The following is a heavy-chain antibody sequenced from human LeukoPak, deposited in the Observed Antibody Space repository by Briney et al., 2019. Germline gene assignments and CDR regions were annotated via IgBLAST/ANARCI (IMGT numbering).Heavy chain of an antibody. Sequence: GASVKVSCKASGYTFTSYGISWVRQAPGQGLEWMGWISAYNGNTNYAQKFQGRVTIIADESTSTAYMELSSLRSEDTAVYYCARDYYDSSGYQVDYWGQGTLVTVSS. CDR3: ARDYYDSSGYQVDY. CDR1: GYTFTSYG. J-gene: IGHJ4*02. CDR2: ISAYNGNT. D-gene: IGHD3-22*01. V-gene: IGHV1-18*01.